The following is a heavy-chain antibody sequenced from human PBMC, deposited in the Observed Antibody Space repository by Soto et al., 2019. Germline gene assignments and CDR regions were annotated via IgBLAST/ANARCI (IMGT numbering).Heavy chain of an antibody. J-gene: IGHJ6*02. CDR1: GGTFSRYA. CDR3: ASHLDCSGGSCYSDYYYGMDV. CDR2: IFPIFGTA. D-gene: IGHD2-15*01. V-gene: IGHV1-69*13. Sequence: ASVKVSCKASGGTFSRYAISWVRQAPGQGLEWMGGIFPIFGTANYAQKFQGRVTITADESTSTAYKELSSLRSEDTAVYYCASHLDCSGGSCYSDYYYGMDVWGQGTTVTVSS.